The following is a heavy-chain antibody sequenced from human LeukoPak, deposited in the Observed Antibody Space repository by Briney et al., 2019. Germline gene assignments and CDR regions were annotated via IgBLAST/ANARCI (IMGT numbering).Heavy chain of an antibody. V-gene: IGHV3-7*01. CDR1: RFTFSTYW. J-gene: IGHJ4*02. Sequence: PGGSLRLSCAASRFTFSTYWMSWVRQAPGKGLEWVANIKEDGSEKYYVDSVKGRIAISRDNAKNSLYLQMSSLRAEDTAVYYCARDGPSCGSDCYSLDYWGQGTLVTVSS. D-gene: IGHD2-21*02. CDR2: IKEDGSEK. CDR3: ARDGPSCGSDCYSLDY.